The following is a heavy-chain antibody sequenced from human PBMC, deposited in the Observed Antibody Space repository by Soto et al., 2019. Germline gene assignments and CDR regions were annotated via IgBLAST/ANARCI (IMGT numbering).Heavy chain of an antibody. CDR2: IDPRDSHT. J-gene: IGHJ4*02. D-gene: IGHD6-19*01. Sequence: VQLVQSGAEMKKPGESLRISCKGSGFSFASYWITWVRQMPGKGLEWIGRIDPRDSHTTYSPSFQGHVTISADESISTAYLQWSSLKASDTAMYYCTRRVAGYRRYDWWGQGTRVTVSS. V-gene: IGHV5-10-1*03. CDR1: GFSFASYW. CDR3: TRRVAGYRRYDW.